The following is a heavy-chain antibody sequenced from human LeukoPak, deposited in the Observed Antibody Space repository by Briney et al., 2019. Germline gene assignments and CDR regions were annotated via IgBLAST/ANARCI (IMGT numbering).Heavy chain of an antibody. V-gene: IGHV3-7*01. CDR3: ARVLGIAARRGRFDP. CDR1: GFTFSSYW. D-gene: IGHD6-6*01. CDR2: IKQDGSEK. Sequence: PGGSLRLSCAASGFTFSSYWMSWVRQAPGKGLEWVANIKQDGSEKYYVDSVKGRFTISRDNAKNSLYLQMNSLRAEDTAVYYCARVLGIAARRGRFDPWGQGTLVTVSS. J-gene: IGHJ5*02.